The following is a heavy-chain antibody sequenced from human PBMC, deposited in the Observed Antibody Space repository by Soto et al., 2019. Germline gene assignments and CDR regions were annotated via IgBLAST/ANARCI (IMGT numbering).Heavy chain of an antibody. CDR2: IYPGDSDT. J-gene: IGHJ4*02. CDR3: ARLLGYCSSATCNAPF. V-gene: IGHV5-51*01. Sequence: HGESPKISCKGSGYSFISYWIGWVRQMPGKGLEWMGFIYPGDSDTRYSPSFQGQATISADKSINTAYLQWSSLKASDTALYYCARLLGYCSSATCNAPFWGQGTLVTVSS. D-gene: IGHD2-2*01. CDR1: GYSFISYW.